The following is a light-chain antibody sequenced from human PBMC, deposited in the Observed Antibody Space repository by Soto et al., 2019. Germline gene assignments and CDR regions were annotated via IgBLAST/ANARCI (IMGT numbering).Light chain of an antibody. V-gene: IGKV3-15*01. CDR2: DTS. CDR3: QPYNNWPLT. J-gene: IGKJ4*01. CDR1: QSVSSN. Sequence: EILMTQSPATLSVSPGERATLSCRASQSVSSNLAWYQHKPGQTPRLLIYDTSTRATGVPTRFSGSRSGAEFTLTINSLQSEDFAVYYCQPYNNWPLTFGGGTKVDIK.